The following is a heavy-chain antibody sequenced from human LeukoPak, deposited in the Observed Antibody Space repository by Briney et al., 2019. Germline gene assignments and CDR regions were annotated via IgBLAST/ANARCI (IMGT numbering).Heavy chain of an antibody. CDR2: IIGSGGTT. Sequence: PGGSLRLSCGASGFTFSSYAMSWVRQAPGKGLEWVSGIIGSGGTTYYADSGKGRFTISRDNAKNSLYLQMNSLRDEDTAVYYCAREGSGVLRYFDWLSSSPTRYYGMDVWGQGTTVTVSS. CDR1: GFTFSSYA. D-gene: IGHD3-9*01. J-gene: IGHJ6*02. CDR3: AREGSGVLRYFDWLSSSPTRYYGMDV. V-gene: IGHV3-23*01.